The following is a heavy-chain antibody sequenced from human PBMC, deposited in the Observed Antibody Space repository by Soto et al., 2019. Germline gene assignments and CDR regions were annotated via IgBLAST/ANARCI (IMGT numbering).Heavy chain of an antibody. J-gene: IGHJ4*02. CDR1: GFTFSSYG. V-gene: IGHV3-33*01. Sequence: QVQLVESGGGVVQPGRSLRLSCAASGFTFSSYGMHWVRQAPGKGLEWVAVIWYDGSNKYYADSVKGRFTISRDNSKNTLYLQMNSLRAEDTAVYYCARGSRVAVAVFDYWGQGTLVTVSS. CDR3: ARGSRVAVAVFDY. D-gene: IGHD6-19*01. CDR2: IWYDGSNK.